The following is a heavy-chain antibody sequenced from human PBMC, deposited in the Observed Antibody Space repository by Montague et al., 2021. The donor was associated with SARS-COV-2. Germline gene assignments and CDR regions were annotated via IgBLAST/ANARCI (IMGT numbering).Heavy chain of an antibody. CDR3: ARGGTVTTFFAPKRTRRYNWFDP. J-gene: IGHJ5*02. CDR1: GGSISPYY. V-gene: IGHV4-59*12. Sequence: SETLSLTCTVSGGSISPYYWSWIRQPPGKGLEWIGNIYYTGSTNXXSSLKSRVTISVDTSKNQFSLKLSSVTAADTAVYYCARGGTVTTFFAPKRTRRYNWFDPWGQGTLVTVSS. D-gene: IGHD4-17*01. CDR2: IYYTGST.